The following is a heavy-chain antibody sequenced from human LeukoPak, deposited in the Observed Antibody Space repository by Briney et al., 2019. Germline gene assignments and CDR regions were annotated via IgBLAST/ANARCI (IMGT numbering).Heavy chain of an antibody. J-gene: IGHJ4*02. CDR2: ISAYNGNT. V-gene: IGHV1-18*01. D-gene: IGHD3-22*01. CDR3: ARDRPHYDSSGYYSYLYYFDY. CDR1: GYTFTSYG. Sequence: GASVKVSCKASGYTFTSYGISWVRQAPGQGLEWMEWISAYNGNTNYAQKLQGRVTMTTDTSTSTAYMELRSLRSDDTAVYYCARDRPHYDSSGYYSYLYYFDYWGQGTLVTVSS.